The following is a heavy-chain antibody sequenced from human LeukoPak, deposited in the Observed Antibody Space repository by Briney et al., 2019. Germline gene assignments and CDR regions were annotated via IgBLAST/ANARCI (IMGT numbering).Heavy chain of an antibody. Sequence: PGGSLRLSCAASGFTFSTYGMHWVRQAPGKGLEWVAVISDDGVNKYYIDSVKGRFTISRDNSKNTLYLQMNSLRAEDTAVYYCAREYYYDSSGLYGFDPWGQGTLVTVSS. V-gene: IGHV3-30*03. CDR2: ISDDGVNK. CDR1: GFTFSTYG. J-gene: IGHJ5*02. D-gene: IGHD3-22*01. CDR3: AREYYYDSSGLYGFDP.